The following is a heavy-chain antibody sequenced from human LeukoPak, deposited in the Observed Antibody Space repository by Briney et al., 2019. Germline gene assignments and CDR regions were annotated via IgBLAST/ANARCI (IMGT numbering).Heavy chain of an antibody. CDR2: IRGRSNSYAA. D-gene: IGHD3-10*01. CDR1: GFTFSDSA. J-gene: IGHJ4*02. V-gene: IGHV3-73*01. Sequence: TGGSLRLSCAASGFTFSDSAIHWVRPASGKGLEWVGRIRGRSNSYAANFAASVKCRFTLSRDDSKNTAYLQMNSLRTEDTAVYYCTTTIYGSGKAGYWGQGTLVTVSS. CDR3: TTTIYGSGKAGY.